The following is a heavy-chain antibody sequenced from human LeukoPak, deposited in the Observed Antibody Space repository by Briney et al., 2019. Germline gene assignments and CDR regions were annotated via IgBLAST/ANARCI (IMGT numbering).Heavy chain of an antibody. D-gene: IGHD4-17*01. CDR2: IWYDGTNE. V-gene: IGHV3-33*01. CDR3: AGDYDHFDL. CDR1: GFSFSSYG. Sequence: GGSLRLSCAASGFSFSSYGMHWVRQAPGKGLEWVAVIWYDGTNENYVDSVKGRFSISRDNSKNTVYLQMNSLKTEDTAVYYCAGDYDHFDLWGRGTLVTVSS. J-gene: IGHJ2*01.